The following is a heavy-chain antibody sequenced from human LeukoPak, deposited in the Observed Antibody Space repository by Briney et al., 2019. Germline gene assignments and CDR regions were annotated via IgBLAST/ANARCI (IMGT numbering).Heavy chain of an antibody. D-gene: IGHD4-17*01. CDR2: INPNSGGT. CDR1: GYTFTSYG. CDR3: ARLFGTTVTTGSGWFDP. Sequence: ASVKVSCKASGYTFTSYGISWVRQAPGQGLEWMGWINPNSGGTNYAQKFQGRVTMTRDTSISTAYMELSRLRSDDTAVYYCARLFGTTVTTGSGWFDPWGQGTLVTVSS. V-gene: IGHV1-2*02. J-gene: IGHJ5*02.